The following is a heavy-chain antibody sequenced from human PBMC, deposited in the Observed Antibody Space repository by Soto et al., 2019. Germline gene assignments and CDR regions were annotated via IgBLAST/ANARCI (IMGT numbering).Heavy chain of an antibody. CDR3: AKDVYVWGYKIVYPLEY. V-gene: IGHV3-23*01. J-gene: IGHJ4*02. CDR1: GFTFSSYA. Sequence: EVQLLESGGGLVQPGGSLRLSCAASGFTFSSYAMNWVRQAPGRGLEWVSAISGSGGNTYYADSVKGRFTVSRDNSKNTLYLQLNSLRVEDTATHYCAKDVYVWGYKIVYPLEYWGQGTLVTVSS. D-gene: IGHD3-10*02. CDR2: ISGSGGNT.